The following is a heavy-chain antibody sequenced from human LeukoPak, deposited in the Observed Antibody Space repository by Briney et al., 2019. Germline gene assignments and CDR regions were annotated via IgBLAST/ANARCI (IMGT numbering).Heavy chain of an antibody. CDR1: GGSICSIY. D-gene: IGHD3-10*01. Sequence: PSETLSLTCTVSGGSICSIYWSWIRQPPGKGWEGIGYIYYSGRTNYNPSLKTRVTISVDTSKNQFSLKLSSVTAADTAVYYCAIRVVWFGDPGSWYFDLWGRGTLVTVSS. CDR2: IYYSGRT. V-gene: IGHV4-59*01. J-gene: IGHJ2*01. CDR3: AIRVVWFGDPGSWYFDL.